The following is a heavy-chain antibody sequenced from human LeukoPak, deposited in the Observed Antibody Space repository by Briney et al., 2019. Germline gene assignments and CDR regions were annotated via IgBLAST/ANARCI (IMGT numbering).Heavy chain of an antibody. CDR2: ISAYNGNT. D-gene: IGHD2-2*01. Sequence: ASVKVSCKASGYTFSSYGISWVRQAPGQGLEWMGWISAYNGNTDYAQKLQGRVTMTTDTSTSTAYMELRSLRSDDTAVYYCARDWEDCSSTSCLRDFQHWGQGTLVTVSS. CDR1: GYTFSSYG. J-gene: IGHJ1*01. V-gene: IGHV1-18*01. CDR3: ARDWEDCSSTSCLRDFQH.